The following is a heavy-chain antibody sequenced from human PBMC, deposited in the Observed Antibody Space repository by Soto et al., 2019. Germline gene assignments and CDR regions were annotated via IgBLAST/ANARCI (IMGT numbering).Heavy chain of an antibody. J-gene: IGHJ4*02. D-gene: IGHD2-2*01. CDR3: ARGSDIVVVPAAQESIDY. V-gene: IGHV3-48*02. Sequence: GGSLRLSCAASGFTFSSYSMNWVRQAPGKGLEWVSYISSSSSTIYYADSVKGRFTISRDNAKNSLYLQMNSLRDEDTAVYYCARGSDIVVVPAAQESIDYWGQGTLVTVSS. CDR1: GFTFSSYS. CDR2: ISSSSSTI.